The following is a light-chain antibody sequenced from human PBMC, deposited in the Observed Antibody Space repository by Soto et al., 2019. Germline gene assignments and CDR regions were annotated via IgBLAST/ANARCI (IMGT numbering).Light chain of an antibody. CDR2: DAS. V-gene: IGKV1-5*01. J-gene: IGKJ5*01. CDR1: QNIRSS. Sequence: DIQLTQSPSTLSSSVGDRATITCRASQNIRSSLAWYQQKPGKAPTPLIYDASTWKTGVPSRFSGSGSGSEFNFTITGLQPDDFATYFCQQYNTYSTFGQGTRLEIK. CDR3: QQYNTYST.